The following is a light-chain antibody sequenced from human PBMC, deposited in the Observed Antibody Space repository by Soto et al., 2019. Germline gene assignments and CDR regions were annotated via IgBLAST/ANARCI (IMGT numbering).Light chain of an antibody. CDR1: QNVRTF. CDR3: HKRQSWPRT. V-gene: IGKV3-11*01. Sequence: EVVLTQSPATLSLSPGARATLSCRASQNVRTFLDWYQQKPGQAPRLLIYQTSIRAAGIPARFSASGTGTDFTLTISDVQPEDFAVYYCHKRQSWPRTFGQGTKVDIK. CDR2: QTS. J-gene: IGKJ1*01.